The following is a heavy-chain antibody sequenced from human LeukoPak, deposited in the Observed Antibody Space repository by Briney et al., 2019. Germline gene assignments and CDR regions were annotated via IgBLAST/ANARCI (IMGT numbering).Heavy chain of an antibody. Sequence: GESLKISCKGSGYSFTSYWIGWVRQMPGKGLEWMGIINPGDSETRYSPSFQGQVTISADKSISTAYLQWISLKASDTAMYYCARSPRGYDFDHWGQGTLVTVSS. CDR3: ARSPRGYDFDH. CDR1: GYSFTSYW. D-gene: IGHD5-12*01. CDR2: INPGDSET. J-gene: IGHJ4*02. V-gene: IGHV5-51*01.